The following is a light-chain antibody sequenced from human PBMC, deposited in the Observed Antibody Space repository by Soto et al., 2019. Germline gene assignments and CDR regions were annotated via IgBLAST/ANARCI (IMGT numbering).Light chain of an antibody. CDR3: MSYTSSNTYVV. CDR1: SSDVGGYNY. J-gene: IGLJ2*01. CDR2: DVS. V-gene: IGLV2-14*01. Sequence: QSALTQPASVSGSPGQSITISCTGTSSDVGGYNYVSWYQQHPGKAPKLMIYDVSNRPSGVSNRFSGCKSGNTASLTISGLQAEDEADYYCMSYTSSNTYVVFGGGTQLTVL.